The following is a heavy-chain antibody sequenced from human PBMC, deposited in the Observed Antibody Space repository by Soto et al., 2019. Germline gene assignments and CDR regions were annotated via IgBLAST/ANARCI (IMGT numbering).Heavy chain of an antibody. J-gene: IGHJ6*02. V-gene: IGHV1-3*01. Sequence: ASGKVSCKASGYTFSTYALHWVRQAPGQGLEWMGWINGGNGHTRYSQKFKDRVTISRDTPASTAYMELSGLRSEDTAVYYCARGKGMEENYYYYGMDVRGQGTTVTASS. CDR1: GYTFSTYA. CDR2: INGGNGHT. D-gene: IGHD1-1*01. CDR3: ARGKGMEENYYYYGMDV.